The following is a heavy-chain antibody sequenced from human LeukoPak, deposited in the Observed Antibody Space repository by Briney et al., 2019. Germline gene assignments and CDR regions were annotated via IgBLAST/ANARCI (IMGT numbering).Heavy chain of an antibody. CDR3: ARDLMYTNTWRFDP. CDR2: IWNDGSNK. CDR1: GFTFSTYG. J-gene: IGHJ5*02. Sequence: GGSLRLSCAASGFTFSTYGMHWVRQAPGKGLEWVAFIWNDGSNKYYGESVKGRFTISRDNSKNTLYLQMNSLRVEDSAVYYCARDLMYTNTWRFDPWGQGTQVTVSP. V-gene: IGHV3-33*01. D-gene: IGHD6-13*01.